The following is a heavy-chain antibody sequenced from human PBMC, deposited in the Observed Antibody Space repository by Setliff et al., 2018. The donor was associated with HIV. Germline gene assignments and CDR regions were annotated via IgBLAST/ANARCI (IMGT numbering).Heavy chain of an antibody. V-gene: IGHV3-30*02. CDR3: TRPQYFYETGGSDY. CDR2: IRYDESDK. J-gene: IGHJ4*02. CDR1: GFIFSSYG. D-gene: IGHD3-22*01. Sequence: PGGSLRLSCAASGFIFSSYGMHWVRQAPGKGLEWVAFIRYDESDKDYADSVKGRFTISRDNSKNTLYLQMNSLRSDDTAVYYCTRPQYFYETGGSDYWGQGTLVTVSS.